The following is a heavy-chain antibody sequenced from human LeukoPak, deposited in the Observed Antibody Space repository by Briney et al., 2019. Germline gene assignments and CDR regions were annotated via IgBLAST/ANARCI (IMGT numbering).Heavy chain of an antibody. D-gene: IGHD1-14*01. CDR2: IIPIFGTA. V-gene: IGHV1-69*01. Sequence: VASVKVSCKASGGTFGSYAISWVRQAPGQGLEWMGGIIPIFGTANYAQKFQGRVTITADESTSTAYMELSSLRSEDTAVYYCARDVTPGYFDYWGQGTLVTVSS. CDR1: GGTFGSYA. J-gene: IGHJ4*02. CDR3: ARDVTPGYFDY.